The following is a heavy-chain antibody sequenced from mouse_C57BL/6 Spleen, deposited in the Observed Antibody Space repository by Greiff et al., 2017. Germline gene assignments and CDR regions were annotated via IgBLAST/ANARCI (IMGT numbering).Heavy chain of an antibody. CDR3: ARANCYSFDY. CDR1: GYTFTSYW. Sequence: QVQLQQPGAELVKPGASVKMSCKASGYTFTSYWINWVKQRPGHGLEWIGDIYPGSGSTNYNEKFKSKATLTVAKSSSPAYMQLSSLTSEDSAVYYCARANCYSFDYWGQGTTRTVSS. CDR2: IYPGSGST. J-gene: IGHJ2*01. D-gene: IGHD4-1*01. V-gene: IGHV1-55*01.